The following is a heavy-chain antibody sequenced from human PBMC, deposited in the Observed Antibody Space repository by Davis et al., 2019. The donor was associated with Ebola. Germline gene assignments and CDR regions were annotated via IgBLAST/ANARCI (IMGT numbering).Heavy chain of an antibody. CDR3: AREVTFGRTYDYNSEDYFDS. CDR2: IYHTGST. J-gene: IGHJ4*02. V-gene: IGHV4-61*01. CDR1: GGSISSTSYY. D-gene: IGHD3-16*01. Sequence: PSETLSLTCTVSGGSISSTSYYWGWVRQPPGKGLEWFGYIYHTGSTNYNPSLKSRITISVDTSKNQFSLKMTSVTAADTAVYYCAREVTFGRTYDYNSEDYFDSWGQGIPVTVSS.